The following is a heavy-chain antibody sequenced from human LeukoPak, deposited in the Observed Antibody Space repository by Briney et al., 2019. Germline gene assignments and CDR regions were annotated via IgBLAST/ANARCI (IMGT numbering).Heavy chain of an antibody. D-gene: IGHD3-10*02. V-gene: IGHV3-48*03. J-gene: IGHJ6*04. CDR3: AELGITMIGGV. Sequence: GGSLRLSCAASGFTFSSYEVNWVRQAPGKGLEWVSYISSSGSTIYYADSVKGRFTISRDNAKNSLYLQMNSLRAEDTAVYYCAELGITMIGGVWGKGTTVPISS. CDR2: ISSSGSTI. CDR1: GFTFSSYE.